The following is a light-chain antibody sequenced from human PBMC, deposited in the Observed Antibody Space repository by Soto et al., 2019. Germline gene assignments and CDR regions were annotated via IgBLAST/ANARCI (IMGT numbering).Light chain of an antibody. CDR2: LGS. V-gene: IGKV2-28*01. CDR3: MQALQSRT. Sequence: DIVMTQSPLSLPVTPGEPASSSCRSSQSLLYSNGYNYLDWYLQKPGQSPQLLIYLGSNRASGVPDRFSGSGSGTDFTLKISRVEAEDVGVYYCMQALQSRTFGQGTKVEIK. J-gene: IGKJ1*01. CDR1: QSLLYSNGYNY.